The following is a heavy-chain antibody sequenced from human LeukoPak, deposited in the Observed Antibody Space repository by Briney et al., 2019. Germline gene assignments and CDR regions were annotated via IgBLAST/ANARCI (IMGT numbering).Heavy chain of an antibody. Sequence: GGSLRLSCAASGFTFSSYGMHWVRQAPGKGLEWVAVISYDGSNKYYADSVKGRFTISRDNSKNTLYLQMNSLRADDTAVYYCARAGYCSSTSCQYYFDYWGQGTLVTVSS. D-gene: IGHD2-2*01. J-gene: IGHJ4*02. V-gene: IGHV3-30*03. CDR1: GFTFSSYG. CDR2: ISYDGSNK. CDR3: ARAGYCSSTSCQYYFDY.